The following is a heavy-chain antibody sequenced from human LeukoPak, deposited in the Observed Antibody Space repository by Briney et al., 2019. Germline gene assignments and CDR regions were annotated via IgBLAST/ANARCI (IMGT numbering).Heavy chain of an antibody. CDR1: GFTSTSYW. Sequence: GGSLRLSCAASGFTSTSYWMSWVRQAPGKGLEWGANIKQDGGEKYYVDSVKGRFTISRDNAQNSLYLQMNTLRAEDTAVYYCARGGVWFGELLSGRGAEASDICGQGTMPTVSS. CDR3: ARGGVWFGELLSGRGAEASDI. CDR2: IKQDGGEK. J-gene: IGHJ3*02. D-gene: IGHD3-10*01. V-gene: IGHV3-7*04.